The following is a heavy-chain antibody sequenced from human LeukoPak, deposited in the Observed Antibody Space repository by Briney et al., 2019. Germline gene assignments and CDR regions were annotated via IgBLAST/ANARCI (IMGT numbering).Heavy chain of an antibody. CDR1: GGSFSGYY. D-gene: IGHD1-14*01. Sequence: PSETLSLTCAVYGGSFSGYYWSWIRQPPGKGLEWIGYIYYSGSTNYNPSLKSRVTISVDTSKNQFSLKLSSVTAADTAVYYCARAGRRNGPFQHWGQGTLVTVSS. V-gene: IGHV4-59*01. CDR2: IYYSGST. CDR3: ARAGRRNGPFQH. J-gene: IGHJ1*01.